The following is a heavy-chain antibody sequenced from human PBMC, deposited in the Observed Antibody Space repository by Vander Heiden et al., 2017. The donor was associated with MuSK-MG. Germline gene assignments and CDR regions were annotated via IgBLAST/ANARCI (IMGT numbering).Heavy chain of an antibody. CDR1: GFTFSSSA. Sequence: EVQLLESGGGLVPPGGSLRLSWAAYGFTFSSSAMLWVRPAPGEGLVWVPAIRGSGGSTYYADSGKGRFTISRDNSKSTLYLQMNSLRAEDTAVYYCAKSKVRGVIITDYWGQGTLVTVSS. J-gene: IGHJ4*02. CDR3: AKSKVRGVIITDY. V-gene: IGHV3-23*01. CDR2: IRGSGGST. D-gene: IGHD3-10*01.